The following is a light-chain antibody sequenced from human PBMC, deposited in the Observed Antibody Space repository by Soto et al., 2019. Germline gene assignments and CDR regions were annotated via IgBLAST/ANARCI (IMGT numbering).Light chain of an antibody. Sequence: QAVVTQEPSCSVSPGGTVTLTCGLNSGSVATGYYPSWYRQPPGQAPRTLIYSTNPRSSGVPGRFSGSILGNKAARTITGAQADDESDYYCVLYTHNALVFGGGTK. CDR1: SGSVATGYY. J-gene: IGLJ2*01. CDR2: STN. CDR3: VLYTHNALV. V-gene: IGLV8-61*01.